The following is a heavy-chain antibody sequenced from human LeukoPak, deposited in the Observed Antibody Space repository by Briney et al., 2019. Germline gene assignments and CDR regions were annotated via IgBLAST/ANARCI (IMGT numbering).Heavy chain of an antibody. J-gene: IGHJ6*02. Sequence: SETLSLTCAVYGGSFSGYYWSWIRQPPGKGLEWIGEINHSGSTNYNPSLKSRVTISVDTSKNQFSLKLSSVTAADTAVYYCARGKRGKYYDIFTGYDIVYYYGMDVWGQGTTVTVSS. CDR3: ARGKRGKYYDIFTGYDIVYYYGMDV. V-gene: IGHV4-34*01. D-gene: IGHD3-9*01. CDR2: INHSGST. CDR1: GGSFSGYY.